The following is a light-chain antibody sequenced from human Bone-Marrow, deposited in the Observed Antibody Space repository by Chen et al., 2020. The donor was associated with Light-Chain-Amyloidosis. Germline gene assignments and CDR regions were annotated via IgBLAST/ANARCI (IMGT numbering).Light chain of an antibody. Sequence: QSALTQPASVSGSPGQSITISCTGTSSDVGSYNLVSWYQQHPGKAPKLMIYEVSKRPSGVSNRFSGSKSGNTASLTISGLQAEDEDDYYCQSYDSSLSGYVFGTGTKVTVL. CDR1: SSDVGSYNL. CDR3: QSYDSSLSGYV. V-gene: IGLV2-23*02. J-gene: IGLJ1*01. CDR2: EVS.